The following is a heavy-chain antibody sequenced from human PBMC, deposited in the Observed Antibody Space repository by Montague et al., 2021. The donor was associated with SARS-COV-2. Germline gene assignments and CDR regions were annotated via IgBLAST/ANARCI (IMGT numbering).Heavy chain of an antibody. CDR2: IYSGRST. V-gene: IGHV3-53*04. Sequence: SLSLSFAASGFTVSSNYMSWVRQAPGKGLEWVSVIYSGRSTYYAYSVKGRFTIYRHNSKNTLYLQMNSLRAEDTAVYYCAREIAAAAYGWNWFDPWGQGTLVTVSS. D-gene: IGHD6-13*01. CDR3: AREIAAAAYGWNWFDP. CDR1: GFTVSSNY. J-gene: IGHJ5*02.